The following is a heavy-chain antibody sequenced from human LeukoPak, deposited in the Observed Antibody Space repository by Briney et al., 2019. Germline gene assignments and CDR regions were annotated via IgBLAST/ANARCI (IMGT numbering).Heavy chain of an antibody. CDR3: AKAGSGHYYDY. J-gene: IGHJ4*02. Sequence: PGGSLRLSCAASEFTFSSYSMNWVRQAPGKGLEWVSYITNSGNSKSYADSVKGRFTISRDNTKNSLYLQMNGLRAEDTAVYYCAKAGSGHYYDYWGQGTLVTVSS. CDR2: ITNSGNSK. D-gene: IGHD3-22*01. V-gene: IGHV3-48*01. CDR1: EFTFSSYS.